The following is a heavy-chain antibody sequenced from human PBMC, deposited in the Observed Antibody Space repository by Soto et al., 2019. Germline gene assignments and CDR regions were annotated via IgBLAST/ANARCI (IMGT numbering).Heavy chain of an antibody. CDR1: GFTFSRNA. CDR2: ISGSTI. Sequence: PGGSLRLSCAASGFTFSRNAMNWVRQAPGKGLEWVSVISGSTIYYADSVKGRFTISRDNAKNSLYLQMNSLRAEDTAVYYCARDNGALWFGEPWSQGTLVTVSS. CDR3: ARDNGALWFGEP. D-gene: IGHD3-10*01. J-gene: IGHJ5*02. V-gene: IGHV3-21*04.